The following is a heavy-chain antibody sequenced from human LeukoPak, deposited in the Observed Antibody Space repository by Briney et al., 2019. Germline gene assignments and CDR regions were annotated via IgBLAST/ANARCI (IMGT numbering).Heavy chain of an antibody. CDR3: ARDNSVEDTAWWFDP. Sequence: ASVTVSCKASGYTFTSYYMHWVRQAPGQGLEWMGIINPSGGSTSYAQKFQGRVTMTRDMSTSTDYMELSSLRSEDTAVYYCARDNSVEDTAWWFDPWSQGTLVTVSS. CDR1: GYTFTSYY. D-gene: IGHD4-23*01. J-gene: IGHJ5*02. CDR2: INPSGGST. V-gene: IGHV1-46*01.